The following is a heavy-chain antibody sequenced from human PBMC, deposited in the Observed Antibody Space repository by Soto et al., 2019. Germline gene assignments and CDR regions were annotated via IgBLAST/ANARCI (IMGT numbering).Heavy chain of an antibody. CDR1: GFTFSSYS. V-gene: IGHV3-21*02. J-gene: IGHJ4*02. Sequence: EVRLVESGGGLVKPGGSLRLSCAASGFTFSSYSMNWVRQAPGKGLEWVSSITSSSIYIYYADSVKGRFTISRDNANNSLFLQMNSLRAEDTAVYYCARIGSDYYDSSGYSYWGQGILVTVSS. CDR3: ARIGSDYYDSSGYSY. D-gene: IGHD3-22*01. CDR2: ITSSSIYI.